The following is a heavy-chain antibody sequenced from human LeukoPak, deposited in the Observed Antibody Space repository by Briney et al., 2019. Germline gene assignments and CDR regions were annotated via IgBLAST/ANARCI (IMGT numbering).Heavy chain of an antibody. D-gene: IGHD3-22*01. J-gene: IGHJ3*02. CDR2: IYYSGST. V-gene: IGHV4-59*01. CDR1: GGSISSYY. CDR3: ARSPRYDSSGYYSAFGI. Sequence: PSETLSLTCTVSGGSISSYYWSWIRQPPGKGLEWIGYIYYSGSTNYNPSLKSRVTISVDTSKNQFSLKLSSVTAADTAVYYCARSPRYDSSGYYSAFGIWGQGTMVTVFS.